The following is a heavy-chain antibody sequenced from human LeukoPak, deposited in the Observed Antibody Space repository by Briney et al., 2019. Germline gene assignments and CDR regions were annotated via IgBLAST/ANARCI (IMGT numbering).Heavy chain of an antibody. D-gene: IGHD3-22*01. V-gene: IGHV3-11*01. CDR1: GFTFSDYY. CDR2: ISSSGSTI. J-gene: IGHJ4*02. CDR3: ARSLSGYYEPFDY. Sequence: GGSLRLSCAASGFTFSDYYMSWIRQAPGKGLEWVSYISSSGSTIYYADSVKGRFTISRDNAKSSLYLQMNSLRAEDTAVYYCARSLSGYYEPFDYWGQGTLVTVSS.